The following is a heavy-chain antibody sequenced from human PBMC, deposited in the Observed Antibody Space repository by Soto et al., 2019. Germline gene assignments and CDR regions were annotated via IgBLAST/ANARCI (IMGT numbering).Heavy chain of an antibody. D-gene: IGHD6-13*01. V-gene: IGHV5-51*01. J-gene: IGHJ6*02. CDR2: IYPGDSDT. CDR1: GYSFTSYW. CDR3: ARCSPLIAAPGYYYYYYGTDV. Sequence: GESLKISCKGSGYSFTSYWIGWVRQMPGKGLEWMGIIYPGDSDTRYGPSFQGQVTISADKSISTAYLQWSSLKASDTAMYYCARCSPLIAAPGYYYYYYGTDVWGQGTTVTVSS.